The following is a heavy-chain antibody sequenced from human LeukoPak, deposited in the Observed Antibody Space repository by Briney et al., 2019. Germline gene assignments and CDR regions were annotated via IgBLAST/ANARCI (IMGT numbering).Heavy chain of an antibody. V-gene: IGHV3-23*01. CDR1: GFTFSSYA. Sequence: PGGSLRLSCAASGFTFSSYAMSWVRQAPGKGLTWVSGISGSGGTTYYADSVKGRFTISRDNSKNTLYLQMNSLRAEDTAVYYCAKDHEQWLTYFDYWGQGALATVSS. D-gene: IGHD6-19*01. CDR2: ISGSGGTT. CDR3: AKDHEQWLTYFDY. J-gene: IGHJ4*02.